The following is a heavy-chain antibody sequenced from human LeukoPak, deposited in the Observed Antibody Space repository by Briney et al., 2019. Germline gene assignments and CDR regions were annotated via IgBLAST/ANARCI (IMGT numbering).Heavy chain of an antibody. V-gene: IGHV4-31*03. CDR2: NYYSGST. J-gene: IGHJ4*02. CDR3: ARARPPGAPYYFDY. Sequence: SETLSLTCTVSGGSISSGGYYWSWIRQHPGKGLEWIGYNYYSGSTYYNPSLKSRVTISVDTSKNQFSLKLSSVTAADTAVYYCARARPPGAPYYFDYWGQGTLVTVSS. CDR1: GGSISSGGYY. D-gene: IGHD1-14*01.